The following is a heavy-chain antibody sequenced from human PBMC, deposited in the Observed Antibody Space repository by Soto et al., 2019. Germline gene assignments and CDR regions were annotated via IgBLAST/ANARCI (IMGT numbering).Heavy chain of an antibody. Sequence: SETLSLTCTVSGGSISSYYWSWIRQPPGKGLEWIGYIYYSGSTNYNSSLKSRVTISVDTSKNQFSLKLSSVTAADTAVYYCARGGQVPAADIDYWGQGTLVTVSS. D-gene: IGHD2-2*01. V-gene: IGHV4-59*01. J-gene: IGHJ4*02. CDR2: IYYSGST. CDR1: GGSISSYY. CDR3: ARGGQVPAADIDY.